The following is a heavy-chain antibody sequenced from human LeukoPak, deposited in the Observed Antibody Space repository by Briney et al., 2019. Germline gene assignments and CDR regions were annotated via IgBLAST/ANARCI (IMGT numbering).Heavy chain of an antibody. J-gene: IGHJ4*02. D-gene: IGHD3-22*01. CDR2: IKQDGSEK. V-gene: IGHV3-7*01. Sequence: PGGSLRLSCAASGFTFSSYSMNWVRQAPGKGLEWVANIKQDGSEKYYVDSVKGRFTISRDNAKNSLYLQMNSLRAEDTAVYYCARDLFYTYYYDSSGYRFDYWGQGTLVTVSS. CDR3: ARDLFYTYYYDSSGYRFDY. CDR1: GFTFSSYS.